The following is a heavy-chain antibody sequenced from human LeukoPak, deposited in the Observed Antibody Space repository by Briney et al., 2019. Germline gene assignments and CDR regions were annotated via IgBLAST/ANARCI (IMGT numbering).Heavy chain of an antibody. D-gene: IGHD3-22*01. CDR2: MYSGGST. J-gene: IGHJ6*02. CDR3: ARAFYDSRGYGMDV. V-gene: IGHV3-53*01. Sequence: GGSLRFSCAASGFTVSSNYMSWVRQAPGKGLEWVAVMYSGGSTYYADSVKGRFTISRDNSKNTLYVQMNSLRAEDTAVYYCARAFYDSRGYGMDVWGQGTTVTVSS. CDR1: GFTVSSNY.